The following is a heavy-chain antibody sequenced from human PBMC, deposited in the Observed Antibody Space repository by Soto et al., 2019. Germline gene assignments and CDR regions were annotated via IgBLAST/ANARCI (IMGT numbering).Heavy chain of an antibody. V-gene: IGHV3-21*01. CDR1: GFTFSSYS. D-gene: IGHD3-10*01. CDR3: ARAGSGYYFDY. J-gene: IGHJ4*02. CDR2: ISSSSYI. Sequence: PGGSLRLSCAASGFTFSSYSMNWVRQAPGKGLEWVSSISSSSYIYYADSVKGRFTISRDNAKNSLYLQMNSLRAEDTAVYYCARAGSGYYFDYWGQGTLVTVSS.